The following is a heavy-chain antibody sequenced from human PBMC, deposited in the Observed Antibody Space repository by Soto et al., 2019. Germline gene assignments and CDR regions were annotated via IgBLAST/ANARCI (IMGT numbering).Heavy chain of an antibody. CDR1: GFKFSSYA. CDR3: ARGFNFDL. Sequence: EVLLLESGGGLVQPGRSLRLSCAASGFKFSSYAMSWVRQAPGKGLEWVSGINGGGDSPYVADFVRGRFTISRDNSKYTLFLQMNSLRAEDTAVYYCARGFNFDLWGQVTLVTVSS. CDR2: INGGGDSP. J-gene: IGHJ4*02. V-gene: IGHV3-23*01.